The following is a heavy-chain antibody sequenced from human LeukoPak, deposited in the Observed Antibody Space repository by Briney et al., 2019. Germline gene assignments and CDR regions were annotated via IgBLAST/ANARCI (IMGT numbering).Heavy chain of an antibody. Sequence: ASVKVSCKASGYPFITYDITWVRQAPGQGLEWMGWISVYNGKADYAQKLQGRVTMTTDTSTSTAYMELRSLTSDDTAVYYCARATTVNAIDFDYWGQGTLVTVSS. D-gene: IGHD4-17*01. J-gene: IGHJ4*02. CDR1: GYPFITYD. CDR3: ARATTVNAIDFDY. CDR2: ISVYNGKA. V-gene: IGHV1-18*01.